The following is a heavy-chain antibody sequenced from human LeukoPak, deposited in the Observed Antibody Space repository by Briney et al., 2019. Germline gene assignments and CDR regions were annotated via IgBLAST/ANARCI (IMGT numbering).Heavy chain of an antibody. V-gene: IGHV4-59*01. CDR1: GGSISPYY. D-gene: IGHD1-1*01. CDR2: ILYSGATT. Sequence: SETLSLTCTVSGGSISPYYWSWIRQTPGKGLEWIGYILYSGATTNYNPSLKSRVTISVDTSKNQFSLKLSSVSAADTAVYYCARVGDWNDLVYWGQGTLVTVSS. J-gene: IGHJ4*02. CDR3: ARVGDWNDLVY.